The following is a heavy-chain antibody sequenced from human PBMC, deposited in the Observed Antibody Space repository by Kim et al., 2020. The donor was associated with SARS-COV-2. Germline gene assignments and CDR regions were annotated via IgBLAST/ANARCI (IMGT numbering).Heavy chain of an antibody. Sequence: GGSLRLSCAASGFTFSYAWMNWVRQAPGKGLEWVGRIRSKTDGGTTDYAAPVKDRFTISRDDSKSTLYLQMNSPKIEDTAVYYCTTGVGPTGIDYWGQGTLVTVSS. V-gene: IGHV3-15*01. J-gene: IGHJ4*02. CDR3: TTGVGPTGIDY. CDR2: IRSKTDGGTT. CDR1: GFTFSYAW. D-gene: IGHD1-26*01.